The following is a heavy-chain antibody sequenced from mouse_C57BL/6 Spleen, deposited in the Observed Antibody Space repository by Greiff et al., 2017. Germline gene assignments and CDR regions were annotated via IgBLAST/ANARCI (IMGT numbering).Heavy chain of an antibody. CDR1: GYTFTSYW. J-gene: IGHJ3*01. V-gene: IGHV1-64*01. CDR3: ARSPTVVATDAY. D-gene: IGHD1-1*01. Sequence: QVQLQQPGAELVKPGASVKLSCKASGYTFTSYWLHWVKQGPGQGLEWIGMIHPNSGSTNYNEKFKSKATLTVDKSSSTSYMQRSSLTSEDSAVYYCARSPTVVATDAYWGQGTLVTVSA. CDR2: IHPNSGST.